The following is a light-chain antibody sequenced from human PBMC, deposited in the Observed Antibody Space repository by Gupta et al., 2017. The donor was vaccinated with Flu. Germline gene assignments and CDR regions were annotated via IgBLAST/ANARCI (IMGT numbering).Light chain of an antibody. CDR1: SSDVGNDKY. CDR2: EVS. Sequence: SIAISCTGSSSDVGNDKYVFWYQRHPGKVPKLILYEVSGRPSGVSDRFSGSKSGNTASLTISGLQAEDEADYYCSSFTRSSTLLFGGGTKVTVL. V-gene: IGLV2-14*01. CDR3: SSFTRSSTLL. J-gene: IGLJ3*02.